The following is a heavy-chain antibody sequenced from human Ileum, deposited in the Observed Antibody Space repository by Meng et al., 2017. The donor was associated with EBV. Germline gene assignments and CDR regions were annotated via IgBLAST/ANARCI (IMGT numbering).Heavy chain of an antibody. CDR3: ASFPPPGKQWLVTDY. D-gene: IGHD6-19*01. V-gene: IGHV4-4*02. CDR2: IYHSGST. Sequence: QVQLQESGPGLVKPSGTLSLTCDVSGVSISGNYWSWIRQSPVKGLEWIGEIYHSGSTNYNPSLKSRVTISVDKSKNQFSLKLSSVTAADTAVYYCASFPPPGKQWLVTDYWGQGTLVTVSS. J-gene: IGHJ4*02. CDR1: GVSISGNY.